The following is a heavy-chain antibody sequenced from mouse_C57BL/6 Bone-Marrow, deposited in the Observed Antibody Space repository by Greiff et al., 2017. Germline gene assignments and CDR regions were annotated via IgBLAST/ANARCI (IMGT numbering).Heavy chain of an antibody. V-gene: IGHV14-4*01. Sequence: EVKLMESGAELVRPGASVKLSCTASGFNIKDDYMHWVKPRPEQGLEWIGWIDPENGDTEYASKFQGKATITADTSSNTAYLQLSSLTSEDTAVYYCTTVNFDYWGQGTTLTVSS. CDR3: TTVNFDY. CDR2: IDPENGDT. CDR1: GFNIKDDY. J-gene: IGHJ2*01.